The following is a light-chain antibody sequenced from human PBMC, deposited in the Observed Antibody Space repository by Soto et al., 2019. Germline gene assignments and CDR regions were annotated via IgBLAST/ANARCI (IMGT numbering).Light chain of an antibody. CDR2: DAS. Sequence: DVQMTQSPSTLSASVGDRVTITCRASQSVTSWLAWYQQKPGKAPKVLIYDASSLESGVPSRFSGSGSRTEFTLTISSLHPDDFATYYCHHYNSYPGTFGQGTKVEIK. CDR1: QSVTSW. CDR3: HHYNSYPGT. V-gene: IGKV1-5*01. J-gene: IGKJ1*01.